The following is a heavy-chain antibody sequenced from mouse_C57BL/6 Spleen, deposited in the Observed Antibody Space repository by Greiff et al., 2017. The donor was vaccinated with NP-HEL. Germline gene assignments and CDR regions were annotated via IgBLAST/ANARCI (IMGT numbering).Heavy chain of an antibody. CDR2: ISSGSSTI. CDR1: GFTFSDYG. CDR3: ARSFLDY. J-gene: IGHJ2*01. V-gene: IGHV5-17*01. Sequence: EVQLQESGGGLVKPGGSLKLSCAASGFTFSDYGMHWVRQAPEKGLEWVAYISSGSSTIYYVDTVKGRFTISRDNAKNTLFLQMTSLRSEDTAMYYCARSFLDYWGQGTTLTVSS.